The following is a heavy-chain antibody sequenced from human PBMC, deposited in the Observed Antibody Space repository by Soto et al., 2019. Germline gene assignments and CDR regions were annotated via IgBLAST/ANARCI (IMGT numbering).Heavy chain of an antibody. CDR3: ARVLAYCGGDCLVY. CDR1: GYTFTSYG. Sequence: SVKVSCKASGYTFTSYGISWVRQAPGQGLEWMGGIIPIFGTANYAQKFQGRVTITADESTSTAYMELSSLRSEDTAVYYCARVLAYCGGDCLVYWGQGTLVTVSS. D-gene: IGHD2-21*01. CDR2: IIPIFGTA. V-gene: IGHV1-69*13. J-gene: IGHJ4*02.